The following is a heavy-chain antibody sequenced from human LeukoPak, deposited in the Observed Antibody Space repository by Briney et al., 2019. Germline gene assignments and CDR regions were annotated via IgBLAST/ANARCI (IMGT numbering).Heavy chain of an antibody. V-gene: IGHV3-74*01. CDR1: GFTFSNYW. J-gene: IGHJ6*04. D-gene: IGHD3-10*02. CDR2: INRDGSST. CDR3: AELGITMIGGV. Sequence: GGSLRLSCAASGFTFSNYWMHWVRQAPGKGLVWVSHINRDGSSTNYADSVKGRFTISRDNAKNSLYLQMNSLRAEDTAVYYCAELGITMIGGVWGKGTTVTISS.